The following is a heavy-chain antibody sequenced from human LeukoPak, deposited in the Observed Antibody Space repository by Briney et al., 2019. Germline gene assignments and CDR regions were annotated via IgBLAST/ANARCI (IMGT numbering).Heavy chain of an antibody. V-gene: IGHV3-23*01. CDR1: GFTFRSFV. CDR2: VSATGGST. J-gene: IGHJ4*02. D-gene: IGHD3-10*01. CDR3: AKDVSAAPGY. Sequence: GGSLRLSCAASGFTFRSFVMSWVRQAPGKGLEWVSTVSATGGSTYYADSVKGRFTISRDNFKNTVFLQMNSLRAEDTALYYCAKDVSAAPGYWGQGNLVTVSS.